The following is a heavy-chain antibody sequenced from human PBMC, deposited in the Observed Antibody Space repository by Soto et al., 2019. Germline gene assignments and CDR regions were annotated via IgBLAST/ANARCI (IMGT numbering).Heavy chain of an antibody. CDR3: ATAIVGATDAAAFDI. CDR2: IYPGDSDT. V-gene: IGHV5-51*01. D-gene: IGHD1-26*01. CDR1: GYSFTSYW. J-gene: IGHJ3*02. Sequence: GESLKISCKGSGYSFTSYWIGWVRQMPGKGLEWMGIIYPGDSDTRYSPSFQGQVTISAVKSISTAYLQWSSLKASDTAMYYCATAIVGATDAAAFDIWGQGTMVTVSS.